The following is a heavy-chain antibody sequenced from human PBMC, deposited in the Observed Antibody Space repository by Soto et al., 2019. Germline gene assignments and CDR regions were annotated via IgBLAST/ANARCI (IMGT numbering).Heavy chain of an antibody. J-gene: IGHJ6*02. CDR1: GFTFSSYG. D-gene: IGHD4-17*01. CDR3: AKALTTVTTRGYYYYGMDV. CDR2: ISYDGSNK. Sequence: QVQLVESGGGVGQHGRSLRLSCAASGFTFSSYGMHWVRQAPGKGLEWVAVISYDGSNKYYADSVKGRFTISRDNSKNTLYLQMNSLRAEDTAVYYCAKALTTVTTRGYYYYGMDVWGQGTTVTVSS. V-gene: IGHV3-30*18.